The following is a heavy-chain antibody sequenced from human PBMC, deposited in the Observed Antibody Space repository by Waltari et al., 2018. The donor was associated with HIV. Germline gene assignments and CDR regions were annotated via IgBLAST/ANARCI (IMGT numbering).Heavy chain of an antibody. CDR3: ARVGRRGGIAVAGRPLAEYFQH. J-gene: IGHJ1*01. V-gene: IGHV4-59*01. D-gene: IGHD6-19*01. CDR2: IYYSGST. CDR1: GGSISSYY. Sequence: QVQLQESGPGLVKPSETLSLTCTVAGGSISSYYWSWIRQPLGKGLEWIGYIYYSGSTNYNPSLKSRVTISVDTSKNQFSLKLSSVTAADTAVYYCARVGRRGGIAVAGRPLAEYFQHWGQGTLVTVSS.